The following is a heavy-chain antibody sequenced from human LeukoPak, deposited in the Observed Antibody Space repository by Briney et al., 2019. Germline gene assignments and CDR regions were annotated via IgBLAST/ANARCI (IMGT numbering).Heavy chain of an antibody. Sequence: GRSLRLSCAASGFSVSSTYISWVRQAPGKGLECVSVIYIGGDIYYADFVRGRFTISRDNAKNTLYLQMHSLRAEDTAMYYCTCQSRDSYDSSGYSPDDYWGQGTLVTVSS. V-gene: IGHV3-66*04. CDR2: IYIGGDI. J-gene: IGHJ4*02. CDR3: TCQSRDSYDSSGYSPDDY. D-gene: IGHD3-22*01. CDR1: GFSVSSTY.